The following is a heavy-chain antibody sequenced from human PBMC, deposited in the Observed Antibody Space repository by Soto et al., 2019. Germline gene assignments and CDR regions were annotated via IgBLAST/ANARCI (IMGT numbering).Heavy chain of an antibody. CDR1: GFTVNGKKY. V-gene: IGHV3-53*01. Sequence: VGSLRLSCAASGFTVNGKKYITWVRQAPGKGLEWVSALYIADGTFYADSVKGRFTVSIDSSKNTVYLQMNNLSPEDTAVYYCATWLLREHAFDIWGLGTMVTVSS. CDR3: ATWLLREHAFDI. CDR2: LYIADGT. J-gene: IGHJ3*02. D-gene: IGHD2-15*01.